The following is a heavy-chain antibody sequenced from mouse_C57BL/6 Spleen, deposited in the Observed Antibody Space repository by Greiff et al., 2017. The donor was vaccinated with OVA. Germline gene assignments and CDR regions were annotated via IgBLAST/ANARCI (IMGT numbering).Heavy chain of an antibody. D-gene: IGHD1-1*01. CDR2: IDPSDSYT. J-gene: IGHJ2*01. V-gene: IGHV1-50*01. CDR1: GYTFTSYW. CDR3: ARPYGSLDY. Sequence: VQLQQPGAELVKPGASVKLSCKASGYTFTSYWMQWVKQRPGQGLEWIGEIDPSDSYTNYNQKFKGKATLTVDKSSSTAYMQLSSLTSEDSAVYYCARPYGSLDYWGQGTTLTVSS.